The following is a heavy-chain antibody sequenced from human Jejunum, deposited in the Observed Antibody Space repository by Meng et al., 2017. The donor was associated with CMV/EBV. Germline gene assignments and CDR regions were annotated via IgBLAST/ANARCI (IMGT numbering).Heavy chain of an antibody. CDR3: VRDDFGEVY. Sequence: RLSCSASGFIFSTYNMNWVRQAPGKGLEWVASISSNGKYMFYADSLKGRFTLSRDNARNLVSLQMSSLTGEDTARYYCVRDDFGEVYWGQGVLVTVSS. D-gene: IGHD3-10*01. V-gene: IGHV3-21*06. CDR2: ISSNGKYM. CDR1: GFIFSTYN. J-gene: IGHJ4*02.